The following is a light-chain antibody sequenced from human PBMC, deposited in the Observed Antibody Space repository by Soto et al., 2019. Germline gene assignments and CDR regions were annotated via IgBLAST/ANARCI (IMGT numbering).Light chain of an antibody. CDR3: LQDINYPWT. CDR1: QDIRND. CDR2: AAF. V-gene: IGKV1-6*01. J-gene: IGKJ1*01. Sequence: AIQVTQSPSSPSASLGDRVTITCRASQDIRNDLAWYQQKPGQAPNLLIFAAFNLQSGVPSRFSGSGSGTDFTLAISSLQPEDSATYYCLQDINYPWTFGQGTKVDIK.